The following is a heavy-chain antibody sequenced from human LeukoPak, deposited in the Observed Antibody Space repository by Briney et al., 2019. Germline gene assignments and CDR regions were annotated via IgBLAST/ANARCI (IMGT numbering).Heavy chain of an antibody. Sequence: ASVKVSCKGSGYTFTSYYMHWVRQAPGQGLEWMGIINPSGDSTSYAQKFQGRVTMTRGTSTSTVYMELSSLRSEDTAVYYCARDRSGVLDYWGQGTLVTVSS. V-gene: IGHV1-46*01. J-gene: IGHJ4*02. D-gene: IGHD3-10*01. CDR1: GYTFTSYY. CDR3: ARDRSGVLDY. CDR2: INPSGDST.